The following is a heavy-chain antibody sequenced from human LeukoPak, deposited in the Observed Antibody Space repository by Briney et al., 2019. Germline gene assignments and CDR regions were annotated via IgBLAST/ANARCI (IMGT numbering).Heavy chain of an antibody. V-gene: IGHV1-46*01. CDR3: ARGRTRRNYDSSGYHDY. CDR1: GYTFTSYY. CDR2: INPSGGST. J-gene: IGHJ4*02. D-gene: IGHD3-22*01. Sequence: GASVKVSCKASGYTFTSYYMHWVRQAPGQGLEWMGIINPSGGSTSYAQKFQGRVTMTRDTSTSTVYMELSSLRSEDTAVYYCARGRTRRNYDSSGYHDYWGQGTLVTVSS.